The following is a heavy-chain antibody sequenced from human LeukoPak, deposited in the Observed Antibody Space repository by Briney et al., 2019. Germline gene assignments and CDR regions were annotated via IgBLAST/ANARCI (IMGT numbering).Heavy chain of an antibody. CDR3: ARRLYGSGSYYIDY. Sequence: ASVKVSCKASGYTFTGYYMHWVRQAHGQGLEWMGWINPNSGGTNYAQKFQGRVTMTRDTSISTAYMELSRLRSDDTAVYYRARRLYGSGSYYIDYWGQGTLVTVSS. CDR1: GYTFTGYY. CDR2: INPNSGGT. V-gene: IGHV1-2*02. J-gene: IGHJ4*02. D-gene: IGHD3-10*01.